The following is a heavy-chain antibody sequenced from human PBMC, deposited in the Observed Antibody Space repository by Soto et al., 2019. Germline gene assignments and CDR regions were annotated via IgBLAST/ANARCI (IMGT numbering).Heavy chain of an antibody. V-gene: IGHV3-21*01. CDR1: GFTFCSYS. CDR3: ARDSIAARPGFGYYYYYGMDV. Sequence: GGSLRLSCAASGFTFCSYSMNWVRQAPGKGLERVSSISSSSSYIYYADSVKGRFTISRDNAKNSLYLQMNSLRAEDTAVYYCARDSIAARPGFGYYYYYGMDVWGQGTTVTVSS. J-gene: IGHJ6*02. D-gene: IGHD6-6*01. CDR2: ISSSSSYI.